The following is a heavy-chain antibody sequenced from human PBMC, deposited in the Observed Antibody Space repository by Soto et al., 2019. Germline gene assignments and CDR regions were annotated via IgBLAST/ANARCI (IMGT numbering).Heavy chain of an antibody. Sequence: GGSLRLSCAASGFSFSTTWMHWVRQAPGKGLVWVSRINSDGSSITYADSVKGRFTISRDNAKNTLYLQMNSLRVEDTAVYYCASDWYHTIDYWGQGTPVTVSS. CDR3: ASDWYHTIDY. CDR1: GFSFSTTW. D-gene: IGHD1-20*01. V-gene: IGHV3-74*01. CDR2: INSDGSSI. J-gene: IGHJ4*02.